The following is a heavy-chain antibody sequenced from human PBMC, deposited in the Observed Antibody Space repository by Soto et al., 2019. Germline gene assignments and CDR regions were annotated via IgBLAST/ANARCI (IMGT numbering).Heavy chain of an antibody. V-gene: IGHV1-2*02. CDR1: GYSFTGFH. J-gene: IGHJ4*02. CDR2: INPKSGDT. CDR3: ARASDCNIGTCLYDFDS. D-gene: IGHD2-15*01. Sequence: GASVKVSCKASGYSFTGFHVHWVRQAPGQGLEWMGWINPKSGDTNFAQKFQGRVTMTRDTSINTAYMELSRLTSDDTAVYHCARASDCNIGTCLYDFDSWGQGTMVTVSS.